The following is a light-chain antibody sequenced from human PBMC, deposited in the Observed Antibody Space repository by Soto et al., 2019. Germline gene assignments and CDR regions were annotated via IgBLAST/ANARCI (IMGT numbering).Light chain of an antibody. J-gene: IGKJ5*01. CDR1: QSVSSN. Sequence: EIVMTQSPATLSVSPGERATLSFRASQSVSSNLAWCQQKPGHAPRLLMYAASSRATGIPDRFSGSGSGTDFTLTISRLEAEDFAVYYCQQSSSSPITFGQGTRLEI. CDR3: QQSSSSPIT. CDR2: AAS. V-gene: IGKV3D-15*01.